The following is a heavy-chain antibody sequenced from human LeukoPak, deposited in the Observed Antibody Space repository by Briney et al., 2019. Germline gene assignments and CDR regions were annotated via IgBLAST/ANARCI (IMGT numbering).Heavy chain of an antibody. V-gene: IGHV3-74*01. CDR1: GFTFSSYW. CDR3: ARGPSGWELDY. CDR2: INSDGSST. Sequence: GGSLRLSCAASGFTFSSYWMHWVRQAPGKGLVWVSRINSDGSSTSYADSVKGRFTISRDNATNTLYLQMNSLRAEDTAVYYCARGPSGWELDYWGQGTLVTVSS. D-gene: IGHD1-26*01. J-gene: IGHJ4*02.